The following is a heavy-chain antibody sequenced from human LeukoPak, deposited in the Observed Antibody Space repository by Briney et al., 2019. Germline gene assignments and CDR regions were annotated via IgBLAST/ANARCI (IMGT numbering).Heavy chain of an antibody. Sequence: GGSLRLSCAASGFTFDDYGMSWVRQTPGKGLEWVSGINWSGGSTAYADSVKGRFTISRDNAKNFLYLQMDNLRAEDTALYYCARGIAAAGTWDHWGQGTLVTVSS. CDR3: ARGIAAAGTWDH. CDR1: GFTFDDYG. V-gene: IGHV3-20*04. D-gene: IGHD6-13*01. J-gene: IGHJ4*02. CDR2: INWSGGST.